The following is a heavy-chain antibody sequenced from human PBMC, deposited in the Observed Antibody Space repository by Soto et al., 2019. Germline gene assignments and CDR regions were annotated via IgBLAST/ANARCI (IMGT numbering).Heavy chain of an antibody. CDR2: VYYSGST. CDR3: ARTSSRWYYDH. CDR1: GGSSSNYY. J-gene: IGHJ4*02. Sequence: QVQLQESGPGLVKPSETLSLTCTVSGGSSSNYYWSWVRQPPGEGLEWLGCVYYSGSTNYNPSRKSRVTMSVDTSKSQFSMKLRSVTAADTAVSYCARTSSRWYYDHWGQGILVTVSS. V-gene: IGHV4-59*01. D-gene: IGHD6-13*01.